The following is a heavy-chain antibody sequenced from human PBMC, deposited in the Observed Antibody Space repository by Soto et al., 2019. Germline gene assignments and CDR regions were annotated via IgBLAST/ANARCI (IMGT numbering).Heavy chain of an antibody. D-gene: IGHD2-2*01. CDR3: ARVPRYTSDIVQVPAVMFEDWFVP. V-gene: IGHV1-3*01. CDR1: GYTFSNYA. Sequence: QVQLVQSGAEVKKSGASVKLSCKASGYTFSNYAVQWVRQAPGQSLEWMGWIHAGNGDTKYSQKFHDRVTITRDTSASTAYMELSSLRSEDTAIYYCARVPRYTSDIVQVPAVMFEDWFVPWGQGTLVTVSS. CDR2: IHAGNGDT. J-gene: IGHJ5*02.